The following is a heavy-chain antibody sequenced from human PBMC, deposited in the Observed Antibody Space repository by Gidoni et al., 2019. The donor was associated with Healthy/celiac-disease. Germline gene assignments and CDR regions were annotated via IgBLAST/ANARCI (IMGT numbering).Heavy chain of an antibody. CDR2: ISSSGSTI. CDR1: GFTFSSYE. D-gene: IGHD3-3*01. J-gene: IGHJ6*02. CDR3: ARENHYDFWSGPERFYYYYGMDV. Sequence: EVQLVESGGGLVQPGGSLRLSCAASGFTFSSYEMNWVRQAPGKGLEWVSYISSSGSTIYYADSVKGRFTISRDNAKNSLYLQMNSLRAEDTAVYYCARENHYDFWSGPERFYYYYGMDVWGQGTTVTVSS. V-gene: IGHV3-48*03.